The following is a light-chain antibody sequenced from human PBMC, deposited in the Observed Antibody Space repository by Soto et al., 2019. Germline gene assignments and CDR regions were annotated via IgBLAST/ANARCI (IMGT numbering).Light chain of an antibody. CDR1: SSNIGANP. CDR2: NND. J-gene: IGLJ2*01. Sequence: QSVLTRPPSASGTPGQRVTISRSGSSSNIGANPINWYQQLPGTAPKLLIYNNDQRPSGVPDRFSASKSGTSASLAISGLQSEDEADYYCEAWDDSLYGAVLGGGTNLTVL. V-gene: IGLV1-44*01. CDR3: EAWDDSLYGAV.